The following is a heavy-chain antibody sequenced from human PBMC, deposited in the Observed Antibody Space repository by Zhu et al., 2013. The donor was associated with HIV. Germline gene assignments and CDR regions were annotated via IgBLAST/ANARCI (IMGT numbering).Heavy chain of an antibody. CDR1: GGSISSSGYY. Sequence: QVQLQESGPGLVKPSETLSLTCTVSGGSISSSGYYWGWIRQPPGKGPEWIGSMYHSDTTYYNPSLKSRVTISVDTSKNQFSLELSSVTAADTAVYYCAREIWFETADFDYWGQGTLVTVSS. CDR3: AREIWFETADFDY. CDR2: MYHSDTT. J-gene: IGHJ4*02. D-gene: IGHD3-10*01. V-gene: IGHV4-39*07.